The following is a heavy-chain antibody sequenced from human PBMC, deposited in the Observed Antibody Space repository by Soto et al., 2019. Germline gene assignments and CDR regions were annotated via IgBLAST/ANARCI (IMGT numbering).Heavy chain of an antibody. CDR1: GGTFSSYA. CDR3: ARALWNSTPNGRNGMDV. V-gene: IGHV1-69*12. Sequence: QVQLVQSGAEVKKPGSSVKVSCKASGGTFSSYAISWVRQAPGQGLEWMGGIIPIFGTANYAQKFQGRVTITADESTSTAYMDLISLRSEDTAVYYCARALWNSTPNGRNGMDVWGQGTTVTVSS. CDR2: IIPIFGTA. D-gene: IGHD1-7*01. J-gene: IGHJ6*02.